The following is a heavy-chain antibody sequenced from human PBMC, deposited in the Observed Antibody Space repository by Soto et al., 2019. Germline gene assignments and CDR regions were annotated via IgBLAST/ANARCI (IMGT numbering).Heavy chain of an antibody. Sequence: PSETLSLTCTVSGGSISSGDYYWSWIRQPPGKGLEWIGYIYYSGSTYYNPSLKSRVTISVDTSKNQFSLKLSSVTAADTAVYYCASSLRSLGMDVWGQGTTVTVSS. D-gene: IGHD3-3*01. CDR1: GGSISSGDYY. CDR2: IYYSGST. J-gene: IGHJ6*02. V-gene: IGHV4-30-4*01. CDR3: ASSLRSLGMDV.